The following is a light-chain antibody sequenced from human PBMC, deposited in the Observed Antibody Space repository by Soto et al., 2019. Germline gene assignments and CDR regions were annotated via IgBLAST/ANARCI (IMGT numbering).Light chain of an antibody. V-gene: IGLV1-40*01. CDR3: QSYDSSLREYV. CDR1: SSNIGAGYD. J-gene: IGLJ1*01. CDR2: GNT. Sequence: QFVLTQAPSGSGAPGQRVTISCTGSSSNIGAGYDVHWYQQVPGTAPNLLIDGNTNRPSGVPDRFSGSKSGTSASLAITGLQAEDEADYYCQSYDSSLREYVFGTGTKLTVL.